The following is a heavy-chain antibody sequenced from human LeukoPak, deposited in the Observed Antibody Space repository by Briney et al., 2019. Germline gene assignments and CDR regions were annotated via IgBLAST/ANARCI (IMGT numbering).Heavy chain of an antibody. D-gene: IGHD3-16*02. CDR3: AKVGYDYVWGTYRYTDFDY. Sequence: PGGSLRLSCAASGFTFSSYGMHWVRQAPGKGLEWVAFIRYDGSNKYYADSVKGRFTISRGNSKNTLYLQMNSLRAEDTAVYYCAKVGYDYVWGTYRYTDFDYWGQGTPVTVSS. J-gene: IGHJ4*02. CDR1: GFTFSSYG. V-gene: IGHV3-30*02. CDR2: IRYDGSNK.